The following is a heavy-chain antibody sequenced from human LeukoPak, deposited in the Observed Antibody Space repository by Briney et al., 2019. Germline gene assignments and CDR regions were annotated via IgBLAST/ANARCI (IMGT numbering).Heavy chain of an antibody. CDR3: AKWITGDHWYFDL. CDR2: IYYSGST. Sequence: SETLSLTCTVSGGSISSYYWSWIRQPPGKGLEWIGYIYYSGSTNYNPSLKGRVTISVDTSKNQFSLKLSSVTAADTAVYYCAKWITGDHWYFDLWGRGTLVTVSS. J-gene: IGHJ2*01. CDR1: GGSISSYY. D-gene: IGHD7-27*01. V-gene: IGHV4-59*08.